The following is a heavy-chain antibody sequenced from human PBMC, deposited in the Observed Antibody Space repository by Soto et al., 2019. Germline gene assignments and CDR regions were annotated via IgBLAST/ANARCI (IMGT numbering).Heavy chain of an antibody. V-gene: IGHV3-48*02. Sequence: ESGGDLVQPVVSLRLSCAGSGFTLNSYSMNWVRQAPGKGLEWVSYISSSRTTIYYADSVKGRFTISRDDAKNSLYLQMNSLRDDDTAVYFCVRGRSDSLMDVWGQVTTVTVSS. CDR3: VRGRSDSLMDV. CDR2: ISSSRTTI. J-gene: IGHJ6*02. CDR1: GFTLNSYS.